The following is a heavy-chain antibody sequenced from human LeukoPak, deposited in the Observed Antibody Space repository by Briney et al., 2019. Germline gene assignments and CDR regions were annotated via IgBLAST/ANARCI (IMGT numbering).Heavy chain of an antibody. CDR2: ISSSGGST. CDR1: GFTFSSYG. J-gene: IGHJ4*02. Sequence: PGGSLRLSCAASGFTFSSYGMSWVRQAPGKGLEWVSAISSSGGSTYYADSVKGRFTISRDNSKNTLYLQMNSLRAEDTAVYYCASVPAASYYYFDYWGQGTLVTVSS. CDR3: ASVPAASYYYFDY. D-gene: IGHD2-2*01. V-gene: IGHV3-23*01.